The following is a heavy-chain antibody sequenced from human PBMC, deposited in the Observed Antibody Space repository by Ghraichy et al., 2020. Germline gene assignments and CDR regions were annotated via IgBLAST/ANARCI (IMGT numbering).Heavy chain of an antibody. CDR3: ATGAQHLAPFDY. CDR2: FDPEDGET. Sequence: MGGFDPEDGETIYAQKFQGRVTMTEATSTDTAYMELSSLRSEDTAVYYCATGAQHLAPFDYWGQGTL. D-gene: IGHD6-13*01. V-gene: IGHV1-24*01. J-gene: IGHJ4*02.